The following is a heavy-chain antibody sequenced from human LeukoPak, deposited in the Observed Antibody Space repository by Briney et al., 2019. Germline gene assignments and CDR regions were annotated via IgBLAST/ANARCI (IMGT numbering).Heavy chain of an antibody. V-gene: IGHV3-74*01. CDR2: LPPDELDI. Sequence: GGSLRLSCAASGFTFTNYWMHWVRQAPGMGLVWVSRLPPDELDIIYADSVKGRFTVSRDNAKNTVYLQMNNLRAEDTAVYYCARYCGGDCYGMDVWGQGTTVTVSS. D-gene: IGHD2-21*01. CDR1: GFTFTNYW. CDR3: ARYCGGDCYGMDV. J-gene: IGHJ6*02.